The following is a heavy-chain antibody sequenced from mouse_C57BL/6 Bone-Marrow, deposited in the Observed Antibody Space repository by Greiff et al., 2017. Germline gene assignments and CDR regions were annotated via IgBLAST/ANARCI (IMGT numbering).Heavy chain of an antibody. Sequence: VQLQQSGPGLVQPSQSLSITCTVSGFSFTSYGVHWVRPSPGKGLEWLGVIWSGGSTDYNAAYISSLSISKDNSKSQVLFNMNSLQADATAIYYGAINRKTTVVATRTSWYFDVWGTGTTVTVSS. V-gene: IGHV2-2*01. CDR1: GFSFTSYG. CDR3: AINRKTTVVATRTSWYFDV. J-gene: IGHJ1*03. D-gene: IGHD1-1*01. CDR2: IWSGGST.